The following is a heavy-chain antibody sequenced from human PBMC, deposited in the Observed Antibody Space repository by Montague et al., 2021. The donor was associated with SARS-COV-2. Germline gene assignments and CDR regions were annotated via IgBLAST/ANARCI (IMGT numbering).Heavy chain of an antibody. J-gene: IGHJ6*02. CDR1: GGSISGYY. CDR2: IYYSGST. D-gene: IGHD2-8*01. V-gene: IGHV4-59*01. CDR3: ARLLRSCSNGVCRTYYYHVMDV. Sequence: SETLSLTCTVSGGSISGYYWSWIRQSPGKGLEWIGYIYYSGSTKYNPFLESRVTVSVDRSKNQVSLKLSSVTPADTAVYYCARLLRSCSNGVCRTYYYHVMDVWGQGTTVTVSS.